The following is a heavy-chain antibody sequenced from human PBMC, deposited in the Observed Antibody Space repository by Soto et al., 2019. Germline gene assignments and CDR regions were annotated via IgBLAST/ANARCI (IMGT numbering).Heavy chain of an antibody. V-gene: IGHV1-18*01. CDR2: ISAYNGNT. Sequence: GASVKVSCKASGYTFTSYGISWVRQAPGQGLEWMGWISAYNGNTNYAQKLQGRVTMTTDTSTSTAYMELRSLRSDDTAVYYCASASHPDYYYYGMDVWGQGTTVTVS. CDR3: ASASHPDYYYYGMDV. CDR1: GYTFTSYG. J-gene: IGHJ6*02.